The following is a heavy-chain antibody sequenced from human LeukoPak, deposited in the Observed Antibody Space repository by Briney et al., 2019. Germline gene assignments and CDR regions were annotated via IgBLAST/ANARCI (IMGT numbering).Heavy chain of an antibody. D-gene: IGHD4-23*01. Sequence: SVKVSCKASGGTFSSYAISWVRQAPGQGLEWMGGIIPIFGTANYAQKFQSRVTITADKSTSTAYMELSSLRSEDTAVYYCARGFGGNLLHWYFDLWGRGTLVTVSS. J-gene: IGHJ2*01. CDR1: GGTFSSYA. CDR2: IIPIFGTA. V-gene: IGHV1-69*06. CDR3: ARGFGGNLLHWYFDL.